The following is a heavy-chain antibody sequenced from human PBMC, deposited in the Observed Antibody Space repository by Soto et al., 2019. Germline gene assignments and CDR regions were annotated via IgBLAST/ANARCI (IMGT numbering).Heavy chain of an antibody. CDR3: ARGAISTKIEY. CDR2: ILYGGSS. J-gene: IGHJ4*01. D-gene: IGHD2-2*02. V-gene: IGHV4-59*01. CDR1: GISIGSNY. Sequence: AETLSLTCSVSGISIGSNYWTWIRQTPGKGLEWIGYILYGGSSNFNPSLKSRVTMSVDTSKSQFSLSLSSVTAADKAVYYCARGAISTKIEYWGHGILVTVSS.